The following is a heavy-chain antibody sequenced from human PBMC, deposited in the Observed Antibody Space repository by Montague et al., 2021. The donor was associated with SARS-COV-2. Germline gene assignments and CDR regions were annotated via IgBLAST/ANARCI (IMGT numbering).Heavy chain of an antibody. CDR3: ARLVGVESNRRDYFNY. CDR1: GFTFSDYY. Sequence: PRLSCAASGFTFSDYYMSWIRQAPGKGLEWVSYISGRGSYTDYADSVKGRFTISRDNARKSLYLEMNSLRAEDTAVYYCARLVGVESNRRDYFNYWGQGTLVTVSS. J-gene: IGHJ4*02. V-gene: IGHV3-11*03. D-gene: IGHD1-14*01. CDR2: ISGRGSYT.